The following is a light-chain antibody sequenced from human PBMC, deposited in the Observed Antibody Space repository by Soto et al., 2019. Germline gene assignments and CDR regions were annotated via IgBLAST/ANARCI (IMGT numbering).Light chain of an antibody. V-gene: IGKV3-11*01. CDR2: DAS. J-gene: IGKJ4*01. CDR3: QQRSNWPLT. Sequence: EIVLTQSPATLTLSRAERATISCRASQSVSSYLAWYQQKPGQAPRLLIYDASNRATGIPARFSGSGSGTDFALTIRCLESEDFAVYYCQQRSNWPLTFGGGTKVDIK. CDR1: QSVSSY.